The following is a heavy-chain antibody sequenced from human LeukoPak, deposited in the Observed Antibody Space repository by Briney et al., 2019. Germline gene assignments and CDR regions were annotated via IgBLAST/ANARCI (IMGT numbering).Heavy chain of an antibody. CDR3: AIDPNWETHN. D-gene: IGHD7-27*01. J-gene: IGHJ4*02. Sequence: GGSLRLSCAASGLTFSSHWMHWVGQAPGKGLEWVSIIGNNGGGIHYADSVRGRFTISRDNSKNTLYLQMTNLRVDDTALYYCAIDPNWETHNWGQGVLVTVSS. CDR2: IGNNGGGI. CDR1: GLTFSSHW. V-gene: IGHV3-23*01.